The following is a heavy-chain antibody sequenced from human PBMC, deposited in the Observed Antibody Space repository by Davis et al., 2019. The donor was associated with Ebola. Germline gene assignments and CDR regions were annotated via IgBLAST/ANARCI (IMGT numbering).Heavy chain of an antibody. CDR1: GFTFSNAW. CDR3: AAEWFGELWEIGSLDP. J-gene: IGHJ5*02. V-gene: IGHV3-15*07. D-gene: IGHD3-10*01. Sequence: PGGSLRLSCAASGFTFSNAWMNWVRQAPGKGLEWVGRIKSKTDGGTRDYAAPGKGRFTIPRDDSKYTLYLQMNSLKTEETAVYYCAAEWFGELWEIGSLDPWGQGTLVTVSS. CDR2: IKSKTDGGTR.